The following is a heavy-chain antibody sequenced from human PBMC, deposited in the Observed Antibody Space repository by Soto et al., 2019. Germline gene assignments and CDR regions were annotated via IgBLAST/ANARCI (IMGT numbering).Heavy chain of an antibody. CDR2: ISTSDHTT. CDR1: GFTFSRYA. Sequence: GGSLRLSCAASGFTFSRYAMSWVRQAPGKGLEWVSSISTSDHTTYYADSVKGRFAISTDNSKNTPYVQMNGLRVEETAVYYCESYNKAVGGTTYYFDYWGQGALVTVSS. CDR3: ESYNKAVGGTTYYFDY. D-gene: IGHD6-19*01. V-gene: IGHV3-23*01. J-gene: IGHJ4*02.